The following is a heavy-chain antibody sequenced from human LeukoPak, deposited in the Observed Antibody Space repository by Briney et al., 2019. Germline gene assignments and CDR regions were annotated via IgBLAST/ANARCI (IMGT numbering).Heavy chain of an antibody. Sequence: PSETLSLTCTVSGGSISSSSYYWGWIRQSPGKGLEWIGSIYYSGSTYYNPSLKSRVTVSVDTSKNQFSLKLCPVTAADTAVYYCARHGYYYGSGSYSFDYWGQGTLVTVSS. CDR3: ARHGYYYGSGSYSFDY. J-gene: IGHJ4*02. V-gene: IGHV4-39*01. CDR1: GGSISSSSYY. D-gene: IGHD3-10*01. CDR2: IYYSGST.